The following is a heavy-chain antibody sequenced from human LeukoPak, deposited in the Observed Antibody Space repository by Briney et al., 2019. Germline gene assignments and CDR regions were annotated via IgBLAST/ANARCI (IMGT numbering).Heavy chain of an antibody. D-gene: IGHD6-19*01. CDR2: IRYDGSNK. CDR1: GFTFSSFG. V-gene: IGHV3-30*02. Sequence: GGSLRLSCAASGFTFSSFGMHWVRQAPGKGLEWVTFIRYDGSNKYHAESVKGRFTISRDNSKNTLYLQMNSLRAEDTGVYYCAKHQGDSIAVAGTMDYWGQGTLATVSS. J-gene: IGHJ4*02. CDR3: AKHQGDSIAVAGTMDY.